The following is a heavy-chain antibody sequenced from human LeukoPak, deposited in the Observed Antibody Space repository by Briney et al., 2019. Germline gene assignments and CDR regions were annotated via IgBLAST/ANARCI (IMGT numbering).Heavy chain of an antibody. D-gene: IGHD4-23*01. J-gene: IGHJ6*03. CDR1: GCTVRGYY. V-gene: IGHV3-11*04. CDR3: ARDASTVVTPFYYYYMDV. Sequence: GGSLTLFCSASGCTVRGYYMSWVRQAPGKGLEWVSYIISSGSTIYYADSVKGRFTISRDNAKNSLYLQMNSLRAEDTAVYYCARDASTVVTPFYYYYMDVWGKGTTVTVSS. CDR2: IISSGSTI.